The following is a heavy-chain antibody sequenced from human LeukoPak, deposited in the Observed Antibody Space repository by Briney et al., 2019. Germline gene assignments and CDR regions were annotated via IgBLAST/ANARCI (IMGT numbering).Heavy chain of an antibody. CDR1: GGSISSGGYY. CDR3: ARAYYGDYGYYYYGMDV. D-gene: IGHD4-17*01. J-gene: IGHJ6*02. V-gene: IGHV4-31*03. Sequence: SETLSLTCTVSGGSISSGGYYWSWIRQHPGKGLEWIGYIYYSGSTYYNPSLKSRVTISVDTSKNQSSLKLSSVTAADTAVYYCARAYYGDYGYYYYGMDVWGQGTTVTVSS. CDR2: IYYSGST.